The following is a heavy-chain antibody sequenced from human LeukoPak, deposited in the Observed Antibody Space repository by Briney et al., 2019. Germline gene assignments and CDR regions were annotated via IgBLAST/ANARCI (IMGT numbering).Heavy chain of an antibody. V-gene: IGHV4-4*07. J-gene: IGHJ6*03. D-gene: IGHD2-21*02. Sequence: SSETLSLTCSVSGGSISSFYWSWVRQPAGKGLEWIGRIFASGGTSYNPPLKSRVTISVDKSKNQFSLNLSSVTAADTAVYFCARAWVTGIKNYYYYYMDVWGKGTTVTVSS. CDR2: IFASGGT. CDR1: GGSISSFY. CDR3: ARAWVTGIKNYYYYYMDV.